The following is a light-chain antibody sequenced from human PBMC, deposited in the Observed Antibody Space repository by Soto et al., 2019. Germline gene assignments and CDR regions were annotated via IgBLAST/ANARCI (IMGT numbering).Light chain of an antibody. CDR3: QQYNDSFPYT. V-gene: IGKV1-5*03. CDR1: QRIRTW. J-gene: IGKJ2*01. CDR2: EAS. Sequence: DIQMTQTPATLSASVGDRVTITCRASQRIRTWLAWYQQKPGTAPKLLLYEASTLERGVPSRFSGLRSGTEFTLSVSSLQPADFATYYCQQYNDSFPYTFGEGTRLEIK.